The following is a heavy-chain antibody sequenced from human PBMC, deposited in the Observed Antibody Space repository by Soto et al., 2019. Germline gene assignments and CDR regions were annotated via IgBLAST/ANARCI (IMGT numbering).Heavy chain of an antibody. CDR2: FYPGDSDT. J-gene: IGHJ5*02. CDR1: GYNFGDYL. D-gene: IGHD5-12*01. V-gene: IGHV5-51*01. Sequence: GESLKISCKGSGYNFGDYLIGWVRQMPVKGLELMGGFYPGDSDTRYSPSFQGQVTMSGDKSSSTAYLHWGSLKASDTAIYYCARHVAAGYGRYDSPLDPWGQGTLVTLCS. CDR3: ARHVAAGYGRYDSPLDP.